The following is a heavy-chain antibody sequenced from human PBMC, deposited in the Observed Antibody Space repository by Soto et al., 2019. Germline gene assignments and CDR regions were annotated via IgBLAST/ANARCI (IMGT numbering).Heavy chain of an antibody. Sequence: QVQLVESGGGVVQPGRSLRLSCAASGFTFSSYGMHWVRQAPGKGLEWVAVISYDGSNNYYADSVTGRFTISRDNSKNTRYLQMNSLRAEDTAVYYCAKDSSGSYHTNGGYYFDYWGQGTLVTVAS. J-gene: IGHJ4*02. CDR3: AKDSSGSYHTNGGYYFDY. CDR1: GFTFSSYG. D-gene: IGHD1-26*01. V-gene: IGHV3-30*18. CDR2: ISYDGSNN.